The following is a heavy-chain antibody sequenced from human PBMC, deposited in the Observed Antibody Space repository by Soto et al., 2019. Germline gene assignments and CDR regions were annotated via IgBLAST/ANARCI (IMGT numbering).Heavy chain of an antibody. J-gene: IGHJ5*02. CDR1: GFTFSGYW. CDR2: IKSDGTMT. Sequence: PVGPMRLSCAAFGFTFSGYWMHWVRQAPGKGLVWVSRIKSDGTMTMYADSVKGRFTISRDNAKNTLYLQMNSLREEDTAVYYCARSDWFDPWGQGTLVTVSS. V-gene: IGHV3-74*03. CDR3: ARSDWFDP.